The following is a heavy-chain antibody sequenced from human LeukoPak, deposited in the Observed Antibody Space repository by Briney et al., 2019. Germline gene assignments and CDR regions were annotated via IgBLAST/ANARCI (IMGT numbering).Heavy chain of an antibody. CDR1: GGSFSGYY. D-gene: IGHD3-3*01. V-gene: IGHV4-34*01. CDR3: ARDDFGVALGGV. J-gene: IGHJ6*04. CDR2: IYHTGST. Sequence: PSETLSLTCAVYGGSFSGYYWSWIRQSPGKGLEWTGQIYHTGSTNYNPSLKSRVTILLDRSKNQFPLKLSSVTAADTAVYYCARDDFGVALGGVWGMGTTVIVSS.